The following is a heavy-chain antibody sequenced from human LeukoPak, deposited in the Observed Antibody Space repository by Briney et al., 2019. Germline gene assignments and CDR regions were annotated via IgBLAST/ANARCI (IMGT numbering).Heavy chain of an antibody. V-gene: IGHV4-39*01. CDR3: ASSLTVAGDY. CDR2: IYYSGST. J-gene: IGHJ4*02. Sequence: SETLSLTCTVSGGSISSSSYYWGWIRQPPGKGLEWIGSIYYSGSTYYNPSLKSRVTISVDTSKNQFSLKLSSVTAADTAVYYCASSLTVAGDYWGQGTLVTVSS. D-gene: IGHD6-19*01. CDR1: GGSISSSSYY.